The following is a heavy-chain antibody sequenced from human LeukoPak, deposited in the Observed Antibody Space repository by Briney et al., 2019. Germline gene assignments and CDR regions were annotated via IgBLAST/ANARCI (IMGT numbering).Heavy chain of an antibody. Sequence: ASVKVSCKASGGTFSSYAISWVRQAPGQGLEWMGGIIPIFGTANYAQKFQGRVTITTDESTSTAYMELSSLRSEDTAVYYCARGYCSSTSCYAEYWGQGTLVTVSS. CDR3: ARGYCSSTSCYAEY. V-gene: IGHV1-69*05. J-gene: IGHJ4*02. CDR2: IIPIFGTA. CDR1: GGTFSSYA. D-gene: IGHD2-2*01.